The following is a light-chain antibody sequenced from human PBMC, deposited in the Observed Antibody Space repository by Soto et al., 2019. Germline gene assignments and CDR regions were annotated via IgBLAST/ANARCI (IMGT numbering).Light chain of an antibody. CDR3: QHYGSSPT. Sequence: EMVLTQSPGTLSLSPGDRATLSRRASQSVSNDYVAWVQQKPGQTPRLLIYDASTRATGIPVRFSGSASGTEFTLTISRLEPEDCAVYFCQHYGSSPTFGQGTKVDIK. CDR1: QSVSNDY. CDR2: DAS. V-gene: IGKV3-20*01. J-gene: IGKJ1*01.